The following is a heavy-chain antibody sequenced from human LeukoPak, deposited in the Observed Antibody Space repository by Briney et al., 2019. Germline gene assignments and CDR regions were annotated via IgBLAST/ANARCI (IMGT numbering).Heavy chain of an antibody. CDR3: ARGVRGVIIKLFDY. Sequence: ASVKVSCKASGHTFTGYYMHWVRQAPGQGLEWMGWINPNSGGTNYAQKFQGRVTVTRDTSISTAYMELSRLRSDDTAVYYCARGVRGVIIKLFDYWGQGTLVTVSS. D-gene: IGHD3-10*01. J-gene: IGHJ4*02. CDR1: GHTFTGYY. CDR2: INPNSGGT. V-gene: IGHV1-2*02.